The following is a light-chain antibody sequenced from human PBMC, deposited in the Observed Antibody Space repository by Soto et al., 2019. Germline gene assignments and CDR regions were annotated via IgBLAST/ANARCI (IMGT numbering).Light chain of an antibody. CDR2: EVS. CDR1: SSDVGGYNY. Sequence: QSALTQPPSASGSAGQSGTISCTGTSSDVGGYNYVSWYQQHPGKAPKLLIYEVSKRPSGVPDRFSGSKSGNTASLTVSGLQAEDEADYYCNSYADSNNFVFGSGTKVTVL. CDR3: NSYADSNNFV. J-gene: IGLJ1*01. V-gene: IGLV2-8*01.